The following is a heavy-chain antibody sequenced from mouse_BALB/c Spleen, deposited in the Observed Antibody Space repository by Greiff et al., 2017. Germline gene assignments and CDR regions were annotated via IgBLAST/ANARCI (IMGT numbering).Heavy chain of an antibody. CDR2: ISSGGSYT. J-gene: IGHJ3*01. CDR3: ARAYYGSSLAY. V-gene: IGHV5-9-4*01. D-gene: IGHD1-1*01. Sequence: EVNVVESGGGLVKPGGSLKLSCAASGFTFSSYAMSWVRQSPEKRLEWVAEISSGGSYTYYPDTVTGRFTISRDNAKNTLYLEMSSLRSEDTAMYYCARAYYGSSLAYWGQGTLVTVAA. CDR1: GFTFSSYA.